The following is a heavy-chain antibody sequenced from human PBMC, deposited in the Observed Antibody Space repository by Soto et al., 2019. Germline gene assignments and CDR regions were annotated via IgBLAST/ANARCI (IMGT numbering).Heavy chain of an antibody. Sequence: SETLSLTCTVSGGSISSGGYYWSWIRQHPGKGLEWIGYIYYSGSTYYNPSLKSRVTISVDTSKNQFSLKLSSVTAADTAVYYCARVRCSSTSCYDYYYGMDVWGQGTTVTVSS. J-gene: IGHJ6*02. CDR1: GGSISSGGYY. V-gene: IGHV4-31*02. D-gene: IGHD2-2*01. CDR3: ARVRCSSTSCYDYYYGMDV. CDR2: IYYSGST.